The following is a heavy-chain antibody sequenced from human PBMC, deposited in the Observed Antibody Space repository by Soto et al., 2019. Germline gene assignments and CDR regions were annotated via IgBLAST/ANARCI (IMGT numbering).Heavy chain of an antibody. V-gene: IGHV3-7*01. CDR1: GFTFSSYW. CDR2: IKQDGSEK. Sequence: VGYLRLSCAASGFTFSSYWMSWVRQAPGKGLEWVANIKQDGSEKYYVDSVKGRFTISRDNAKNSLYLQMNSLRAEDTAVYYGATSMIVLEQFDFWGKGSLVTVAS. CDR3: ATSMIVLEQFDF. J-gene: IGHJ4*02. D-gene: IGHD3-22*01.